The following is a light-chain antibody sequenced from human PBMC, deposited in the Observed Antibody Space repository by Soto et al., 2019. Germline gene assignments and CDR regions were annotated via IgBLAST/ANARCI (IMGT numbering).Light chain of an antibody. CDR1: QDVGSK. J-gene: IGKJ3*01. Sequence: EIVVTQSPATLSVSPGERATLSCRASQDVGSKLAWYQQKPGQAPRLLIYGASTRATGIPARFSGSGSGTEFTLTISSLEPEDFAVYYCQQYGSSPPVTFGPGTKVDIK. V-gene: IGKV3-15*01. CDR3: QQYGSSPPVT. CDR2: GAS.